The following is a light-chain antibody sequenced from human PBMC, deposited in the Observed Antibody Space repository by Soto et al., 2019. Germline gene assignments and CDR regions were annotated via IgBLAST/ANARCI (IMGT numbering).Light chain of an antibody. CDR2: EVS. CDR3: SSYTSSSTPLYV. J-gene: IGLJ1*01. V-gene: IGLV2-14*01. Sequence: QSALTQPASVSGSPGQSITISCTGTSSDVGGYNYVSRYQQHPGKAPKLMIYEVSNRPSGVSNRFSGSKSGNTASLTISGLQAEDEADYYCSSYTSSSTPLYVFGTGTKLTVL. CDR1: SSDVGGYNY.